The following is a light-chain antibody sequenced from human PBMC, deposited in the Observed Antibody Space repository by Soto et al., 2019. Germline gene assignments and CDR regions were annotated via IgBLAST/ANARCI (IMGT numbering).Light chain of an antibody. J-gene: IGLJ1*01. V-gene: IGLV1-40*01. CDR3: QSYDSSLSALYV. Sequence: SALXQPPSVSGAPGQRVTISCTXXXXKIGAGYDVHWYQQLPGTAPKLLIYGNSNRPSGVPDRFSGSKSGTSASLAITGLQAEDEADYYCQSYDSSLSALYVFGTGTKVTVL. CDR2: GNS. CDR1: XXKIGAGYD.